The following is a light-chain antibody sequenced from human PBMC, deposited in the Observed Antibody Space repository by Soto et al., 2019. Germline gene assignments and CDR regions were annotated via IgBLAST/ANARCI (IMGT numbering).Light chain of an antibody. CDR2: SNN. CDR3: AAWDDSLNGSYV. J-gene: IGLJ1*01. V-gene: IGLV1-44*01. Sequence: QSALTQPPSASGTPRQRVTISCSGSSSNIGSNTVNWYQQLPGTAPKLLIYSNNQRPSGVPDRFSGSKSGTSASLAISGLQSEDEADYYCAAWDDSLNGSYVFGTGTKVTVL. CDR1: SSNIGSNT.